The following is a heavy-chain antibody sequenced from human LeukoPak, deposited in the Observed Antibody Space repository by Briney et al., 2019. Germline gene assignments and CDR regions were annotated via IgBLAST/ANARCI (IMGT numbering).Heavy chain of an antibody. J-gene: IGHJ5*02. CDR3: ARDQGTYYDFWSGYSPDNWSDP. CDR2: IYYSGST. D-gene: IGHD3-3*01. Sequence: KPSETLSLTCTVSGGSISSYYWSWIRQPPGKGLEWIGYIYYSGSTNYNPSLKSRVTISVDTSKNQFSLKLSSVTAADTAVYYCARDQGTYYDFWSGYSPDNWSDPWGQGTLVTVSS. V-gene: IGHV4-59*01. CDR1: GGSISSYY.